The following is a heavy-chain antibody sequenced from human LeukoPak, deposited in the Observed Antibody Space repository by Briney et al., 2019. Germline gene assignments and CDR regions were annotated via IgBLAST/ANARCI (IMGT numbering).Heavy chain of an antibody. CDR2: ISGSGGST. V-gene: IGHV3-23*01. CDR3: AKVATYYYDRSGYYYAADDAFDI. CDR1: GFTFSSYG. J-gene: IGHJ3*02. D-gene: IGHD3-22*01. Sequence: PGGSLRLSCAASGFTFSSYGMSWVRHAPGKGLERVSAISGSGGSTYYADSVKGRFTISRDNSKNTMYLQMNSLRAEDTAVYYCAKVATYYYDRSGYYYAADDAFDIWGQGTMVTVSS.